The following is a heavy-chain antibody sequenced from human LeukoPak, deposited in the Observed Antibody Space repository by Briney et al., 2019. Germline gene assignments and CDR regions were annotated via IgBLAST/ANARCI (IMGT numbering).Heavy chain of an antibody. CDR1: GGSISSSSYY. CDR2: IYYSGST. CDR3: ASNGDYYYYYMDV. Sequence: PSETLSLTCTVSGGSISSSSYYWGWIRQPPGKGLEWIGYIYYSGSTNYNPSLKSRVTISVDTSKNQFSLKLSSVTAADTAVYYCASNGDYYYYYMDVWGKGTTVTVSS. J-gene: IGHJ6*03. D-gene: IGHD2-8*01. V-gene: IGHV4-61*05.